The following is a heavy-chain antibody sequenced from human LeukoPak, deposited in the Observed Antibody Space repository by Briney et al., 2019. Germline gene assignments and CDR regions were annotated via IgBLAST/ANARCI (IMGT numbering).Heavy chain of an antibody. Sequence: SETLSLTCTVSGGSISSFYWNWIRQPAGKGLEWIGRIYNSGSTNYNPSLKSRLSMSVGTSKNQFSLNLRSVTAADTAIYYRAREWELVFDYWGQGTLVTVSS. CDR3: AREWELVFDY. D-gene: IGHD1-26*01. V-gene: IGHV4-4*07. J-gene: IGHJ4*02. CDR2: IYNSGST. CDR1: GGSISSFY.